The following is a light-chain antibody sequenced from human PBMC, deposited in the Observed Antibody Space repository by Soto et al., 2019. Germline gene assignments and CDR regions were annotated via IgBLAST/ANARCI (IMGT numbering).Light chain of an antibody. CDR1: QSISGT. J-gene: IGKJ1*01. Sequence: EILMTQSPATLSVSPGGRATLSCGASQSISGTLAWYQQKPGKAPRPLIYDASTRATGIPARLSGSGSGTDLTITISGLQSEDFEVYYCQQYNNWPQTFGQGTKVDIK. CDR2: DAS. V-gene: IGKV3-15*01. CDR3: QQYNNWPQT.